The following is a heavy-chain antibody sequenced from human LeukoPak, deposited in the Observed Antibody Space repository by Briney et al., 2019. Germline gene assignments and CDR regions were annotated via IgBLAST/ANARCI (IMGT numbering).Heavy chain of an antibody. Sequence: PGGSLRLSCAASGFTFSDYYMNWVRQAPGKGLEWVSGISWNSGSIGYADSVKGRFTISRDNAKNSLYLQMNSLRAEDTALYYCAKDSDSSGWYLSNNYFDYWGQGTLVTVSS. CDR2: ISWNSGSI. V-gene: IGHV3-9*01. CDR1: GFTFSDYY. D-gene: IGHD6-19*01. J-gene: IGHJ4*02. CDR3: AKDSDSSGWYLSNNYFDY.